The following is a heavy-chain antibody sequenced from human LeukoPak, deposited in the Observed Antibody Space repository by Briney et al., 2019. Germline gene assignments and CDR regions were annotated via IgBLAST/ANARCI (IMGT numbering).Heavy chain of an antibody. V-gene: IGHV3-30*18. Sequence: GGSLRLSCAASRLTFSSYGMHWVRQAPGKGLEWVAVISYDESDKYYADSVKGRSTISRDNSKNTLYLQMNSLRPEDTAVYYCAKGVVAATNAAYYGMDVWGQGTTVTVSS. J-gene: IGHJ6*02. CDR3: AKGVVAATNAAYYGMDV. CDR2: ISYDESDK. D-gene: IGHD2-15*01. CDR1: RLTFSSYG.